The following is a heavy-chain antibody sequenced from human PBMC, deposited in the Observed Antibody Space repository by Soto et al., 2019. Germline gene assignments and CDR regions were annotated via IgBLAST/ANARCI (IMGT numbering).Heavy chain of an antibody. J-gene: IGHJ6*03. CDR1: GYSLTELS. CDR2: LDPDNDET. CDR3: AARGCGGSCYYNYYYYMDV. D-gene: IGHD2-15*01. V-gene: IGHV1-24*01. Sequence: GASVKVSCKVSGYSLTELSMHWVRQASGKGLEWMGGLDPDNDETIYAQKFQGRVTMTEDTSADTAYMELSSLRSEDTAVYYCAARGCGGSCYYNYYYYMDVWGNGTTVTVSS.